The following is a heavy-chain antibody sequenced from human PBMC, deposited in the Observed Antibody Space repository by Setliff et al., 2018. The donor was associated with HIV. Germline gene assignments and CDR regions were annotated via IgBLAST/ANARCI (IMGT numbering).Heavy chain of an antibody. CDR3: ATCRHRPSNWFDP. CDR1: GGSISSHY. J-gene: IGHJ5*02. V-gene: IGHV4-59*11. CDR2: VYYIGST. Sequence: SETLSLTCTVSGGSISSHYWSWIRQPPGKGLEWIGYVYYIGSTNYNPSLQSRVTISIDTSKTQFSLRLTSVTAADTAVYYCATCRHRPSNWFDPWGQGTVVTVSS.